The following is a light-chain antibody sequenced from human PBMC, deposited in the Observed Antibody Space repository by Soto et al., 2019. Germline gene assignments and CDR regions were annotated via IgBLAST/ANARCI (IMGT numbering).Light chain of an antibody. V-gene: IGKV3-11*01. Sequence: EIVLTQSPGTLPLSPGERATLSCRASQSVSSYLAWYQQKPGQAPRLLIYDASNRATGIPDRFSGSGSGTDFTLTISSLEPEDFAVYYCQQRTNWPRTFGQGTKVDIK. CDR2: DAS. CDR3: QQRTNWPRT. CDR1: QSVSSY. J-gene: IGKJ1*01.